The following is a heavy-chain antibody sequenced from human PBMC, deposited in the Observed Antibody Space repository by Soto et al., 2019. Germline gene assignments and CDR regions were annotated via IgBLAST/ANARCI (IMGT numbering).Heavy chain of an antibody. D-gene: IGHD2-21*01. Sequence: QVQLDQSGAEVTKPGASVKVSCKASGYIFNTYGLSWVRQAPGQGLEWIGWISPNNGDRNYVQKLRGRITLTTDTSTSTAYMELMSLTSDDTAIYYCARDGGYCRAAFDYWGQGTLVTVSS. CDR2: ISPNNGDR. V-gene: IGHV1-18*01. J-gene: IGHJ4*02. CDR3: ARDGGYCRAAFDY. CDR1: GYIFNTYG.